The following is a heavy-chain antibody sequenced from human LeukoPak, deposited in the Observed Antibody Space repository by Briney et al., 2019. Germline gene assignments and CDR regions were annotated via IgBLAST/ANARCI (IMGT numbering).Heavy chain of an antibody. CDR2: ISSTSSTI. Sequence: GESLRLSCAASGFTFANYNFNWVRQAPGKGLEWVSYISSTSSTIYYADSMKGRFTISRDNAKNSLYLQMNSLRAEDTAVYCCARDPPHGMDVWGQGTTVTVSS. V-gene: IGHV3-48*01. CDR1: GFTFANYN. CDR3: ARDPPHGMDV. J-gene: IGHJ6*02.